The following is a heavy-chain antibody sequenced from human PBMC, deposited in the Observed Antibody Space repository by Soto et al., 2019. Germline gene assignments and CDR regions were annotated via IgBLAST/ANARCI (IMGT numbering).Heavy chain of an antibody. V-gene: IGHV3-23*01. D-gene: IGHD1-20*01. CDR2: IGGSGANT. J-gene: IGHJ4*02. Sequence: EVQLSESGGGLAQPGGSLRLSCAASGFTFNMYDISWVRQAPGKGLEWVAGIGGSGANTYYADFVKGRFTISRDNPKNTLYLHMDSLRAVDTATYDWSRTITGYFWAGAYWGQGTLVTVSS. CDR3: SRTITGYFWAGAY. CDR1: GFTFNMYD.